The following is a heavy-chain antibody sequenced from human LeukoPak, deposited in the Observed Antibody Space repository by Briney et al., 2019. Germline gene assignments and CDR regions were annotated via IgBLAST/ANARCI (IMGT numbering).Heavy chain of an antibody. CDR2: IIPIFGTA. CDR1: GGTFSSYA. D-gene: IGHD6-19*01. V-gene: IGHV1-69*05. Sequence: GASVKVSCKASGGTFSSYAISWVRQAPGQGLEWMGGIIPIFGTANYAQKFQGRVTITTDESTSTAYMELSSLRSEDTAVYYCASLAVADGFDYWGQGTLVTVSS. CDR3: ASLAVADGFDY. J-gene: IGHJ4*02.